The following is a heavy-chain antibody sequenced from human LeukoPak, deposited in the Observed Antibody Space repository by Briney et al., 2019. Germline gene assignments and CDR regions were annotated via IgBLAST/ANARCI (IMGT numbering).Heavy chain of an antibody. CDR2: ISSSGSTI. Sequence: GGSLRLSCAASGFTFSDYYMSWIRQAPGKGLEWVSYISSSGSTIYYADSVKGRFTISRDNAKNSLYLQMNSLRAEDTAVYYCARDLSIAARESLYWGQGTLVTVSS. V-gene: IGHV3-11*04. J-gene: IGHJ4*02. CDR1: GFTFSDYY. CDR3: ARDLSIAARESLY. D-gene: IGHD6-6*01.